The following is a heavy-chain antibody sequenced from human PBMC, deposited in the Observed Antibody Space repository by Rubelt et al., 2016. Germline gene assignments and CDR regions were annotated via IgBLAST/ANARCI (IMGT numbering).Heavy chain of an antibody. CDR3: AIGTLGCSGGSCLLFSRGY. D-gene: IGHD2-15*01. Sequence: SYADSVKGRFTISRDNAKNTLYLQMNSLRAEDTAVYYCAIGTLGCSGGSCLLFSRGYWGQGTLVTVSS. J-gene: IGHJ4*02. V-gene: IGHV3-74*01.